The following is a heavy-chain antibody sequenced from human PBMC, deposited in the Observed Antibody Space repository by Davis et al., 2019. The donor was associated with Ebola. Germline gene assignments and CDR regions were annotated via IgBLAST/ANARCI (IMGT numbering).Heavy chain of an antibody. V-gene: IGHV3-9*01. J-gene: IGHJ4*02. CDR2: ISWNGGTV. D-gene: IGHD3-3*01. Sequence: GGSLRLSCAASGFTLLDYSMHWVRQAPGKGLEWVSGISWNGGTVAYADSVKGRFTISRDNAKNSLYLEMRSLRTEDTALYYCAKDMAPDFWSGYYLDYWGQGSLVSVSS. CDR1: GFTLLDYS. CDR3: AKDMAPDFWSGYYLDY.